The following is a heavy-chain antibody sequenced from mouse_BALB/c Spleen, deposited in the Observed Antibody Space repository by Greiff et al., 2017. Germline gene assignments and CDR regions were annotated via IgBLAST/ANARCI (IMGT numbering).Heavy chain of an antibody. J-gene: IGHJ3*01. D-gene: IGHD2-4*01. CDR3: ARGDYGGAWFAY. CDR1: GFSLTSYG. V-gene: IGHV2-9*02. Sequence: VQLQESGPGLVAPSQSLSITCTVSGFSLTSYGVHWVRQPPGKGLEWLGVIWAGGSTNYNSALMSRLSISKDNSKSQVFLKMNSLQTDDTAMYYCARGDYGGAWFAYWGQGTLVTVSA. CDR2: IWAGGST.